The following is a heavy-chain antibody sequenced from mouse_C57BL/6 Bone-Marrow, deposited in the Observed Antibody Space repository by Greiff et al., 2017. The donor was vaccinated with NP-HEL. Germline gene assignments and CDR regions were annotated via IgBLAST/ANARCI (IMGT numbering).Heavy chain of an antibody. CDR2: INPYNGGT. J-gene: IGHJ1*03. CDR1: GYTFTDYY. CDR3: ADYGSSYGYWYFDV. D-gene: IGHD1-1*01. V-gene: IGHV1-19*01. Sequence: EVQLQQSGPVLVKPGASVKMSCKASGYTFTDYYMNWVKQSHGKSLEWIGVINPYNGGTSYNQKFKGKATLTVDKSSSTAYMELNSLTSEDSAVYYCADYGSSYGYWYFDVWGTGTTVTVSS.